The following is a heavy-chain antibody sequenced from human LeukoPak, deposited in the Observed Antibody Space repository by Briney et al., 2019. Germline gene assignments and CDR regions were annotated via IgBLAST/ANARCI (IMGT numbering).Heavy chain of an antibody. Sequence: GASVKVSCKASGGTFSSYAISWVRQAPGQGLEWMGRIIPILGIANYAQKFQGRVTITADKSMSTAYMELSSLRSEDTAVYYCARLYYYGSGSYPFDYWGQGTLVTVSS. J-gene: IGHJ4*02. CDR1: GGTFSSYA. V-gene: IGHV1-69*04. CDR3: ARLYYYGSGSYPFDY. D-gene: IGHD3-10*01. CDR2: IIPILGIA.